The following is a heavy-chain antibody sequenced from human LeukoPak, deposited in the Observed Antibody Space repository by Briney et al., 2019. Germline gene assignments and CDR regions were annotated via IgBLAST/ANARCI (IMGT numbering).Heavy chain of an antibody. J-gene: IGHJ4*02. D-gene: IGHD3-22*01. CDR3: AKGRGYYFDSGVD. CDR1: GFTFSSYG. CDR2: TSYDGSKK. Sequence: GGSLRLSCAASGFTFSSYGMHWVRQAPGKGLEWVAVTSYDGSKKYYADSVKGRFTISRDNAKNMLYLQMNSLRAEDTAVYYCAKGRGYYFDSGVDWGQGTLVTVSS. V-gene: IGHV3-30*18.